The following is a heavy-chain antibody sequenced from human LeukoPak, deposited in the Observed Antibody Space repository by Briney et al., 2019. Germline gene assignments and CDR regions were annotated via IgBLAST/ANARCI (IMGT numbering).Heavy chain of an antibody. CDR1: GFTFSSYA. Sequence: GGSLRLSCAASGFTFSSYAMHWVRQAPGKGLEWVSGISWNSGSIGYADSVKGRFTISRDNAKNSLYLQMNSLRAEDTALYYCNAAAAYYYGMDVWGQGTTVTVSS. J-gene: IGHJ6*02. CDR3: NAAAAYYYGMDV. D-gene: IGHD6-13*01. V-gene: IGHV3-9*01. CDR2: ISWNSGSI.